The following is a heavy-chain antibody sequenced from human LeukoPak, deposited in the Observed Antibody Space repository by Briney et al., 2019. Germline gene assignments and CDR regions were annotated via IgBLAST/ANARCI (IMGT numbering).Heavy chain of an antibody. CDR2: ISGSGGST. V-gene: IGHV3-23*01. CDR1: GFTFSSYA. CDR3: AKDQQQLVPYYYYYYGMDV. D-gene: IGHD6-13*01. J-gene: IGHJ6*02. Sequence: GGSLRLSCAASGFTFSSYAMSWVRQAPGKWLEWVSAISGSGGSTYYADSVKGRFTISRDNSKNTLYLQMNSLRAEDTAVYYCAKDQQQLVPYYYYYYGMDVWGQGTTVTVSS.